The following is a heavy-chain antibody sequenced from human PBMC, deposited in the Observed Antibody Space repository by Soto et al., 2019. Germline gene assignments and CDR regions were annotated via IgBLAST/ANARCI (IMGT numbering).Heavy chain of an antibody. Sequence: SETLSLTCTGSGGSISSSSYYWGWIRQPPGKGLEWIGSIYYSGSTYYNPSLKSRVTISVDTSKNQFSLKLSSVTAADTAVYYCARKTYYYDSSGYYVLDYWGQGTLVTVSS. J-gene: IGHJ4*02. V-gene: IGHV4-39*01. CDR1: GGSISSSSYY. D-gene: IGHD3-22*01. CDR3: ARKTYYYDSSGYYVLDY. CDR2: IYYSGST.